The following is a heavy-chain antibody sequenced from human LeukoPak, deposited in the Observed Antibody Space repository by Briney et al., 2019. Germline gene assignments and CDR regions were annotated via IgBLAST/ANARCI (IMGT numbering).Heavy chain of an antibody. Sequence: GESLRLSCAASGFTFSSYAMSWVRQAPGKGLEWVSAISGSGGSTYYADSVKGRFTISRGNSKNTLYLQMNSLRAEDTAVYYCAKQVVPAAMLDYWGQGTLVTVSS. D-gene: IGHD2-2*01. CDR2: ISGSGGST. J-gene: IGHJ4*02. CDR1: GFTFSSYA. CDR3: AKQVVPAAMLDY. V-gene: IGHV3-23*01.